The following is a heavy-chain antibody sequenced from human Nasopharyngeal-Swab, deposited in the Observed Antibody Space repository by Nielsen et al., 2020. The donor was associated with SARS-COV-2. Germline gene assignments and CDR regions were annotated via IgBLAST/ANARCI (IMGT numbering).Heavy chain of an antibody. CDR1: GLTFSDHI. V-gene: IGHV3-72*01. D-gene: IGHD3-22*01. CDR3: ATHYHDSSGFAY. Sequence: GESLKISCVVSGLTFSDHIMDWVRQAPGKGLEWVGRITTRLNGYSTDYAASVKGRFTISRDESKKFVYLQMDNLKTDDTAVYHCATHYHDSSGFAYWGRGTLVTVSS. J-gene: IGHJ4*02. CDR2: ITTRLNGYST.